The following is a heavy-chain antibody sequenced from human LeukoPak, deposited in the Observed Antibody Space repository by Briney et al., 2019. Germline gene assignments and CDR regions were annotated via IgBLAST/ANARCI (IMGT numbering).Heavy chain of an antibody. D-gene: IGHD3-16*01. J-gene: IGHJ6*03. CDR2: VYYSGTT. CDR1: GGSFSGYY. V-gene: IGHV4-59*01. Sequence: SETLSLTCAVYGGSFSGYYWSWIRQPPGKGLEWIGYVYYSGTTEYNPSLKSRVIIAVNTSKNQFSLKLTSVTAADTAVYYCARARLAPPYYMDVWDKGTTVTVSS. CDR3: ARARLAPPYYMDV.